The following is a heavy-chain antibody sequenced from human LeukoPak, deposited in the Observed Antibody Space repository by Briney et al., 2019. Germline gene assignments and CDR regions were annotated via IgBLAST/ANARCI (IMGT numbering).Heavy chain of an antibody. CDR2: ISGSGGST. CDR1: GFTFSSYA. V-gene: IGHV3-23*01. D-gene: IGHD3-3*01. CDR3: AKDLARNYDFWSGSWFDP. J-gene: IGHJ5*02. Sequence: GGSLRLSCAASGFTFSSYATSWVRQAPGKGLEWVSAISGSGGSTYYADSVKGRFTISRDNSKNTLYLQMNGLRAEDTAVYYCAKDLARNYDFWSGSWFDPWGQGTLVTVSS.